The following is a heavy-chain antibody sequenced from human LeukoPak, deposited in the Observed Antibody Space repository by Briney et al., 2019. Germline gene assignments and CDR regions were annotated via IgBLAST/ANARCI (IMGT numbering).Heavy chain of an antibody. D-gene: IGHD5-12*01. CDR3: ASPLA. CDR1: GEAFSGHY. V-gene: IGHV4-34*01. Sequence: SETLSLTCAVYGEAFSGHYWSWIRQPPGKGLEWIGSIYYSGSTYYNPSLKSRVTISVDTSKNQFSLKLSSVTAADTAVYYCASPLAWGQGTLVTVSS. J-gene: IGHJ4*02. CDR2: IYYSGST.